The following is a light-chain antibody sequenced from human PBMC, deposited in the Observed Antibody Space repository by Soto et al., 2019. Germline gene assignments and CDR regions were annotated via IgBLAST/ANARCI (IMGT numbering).Light chain of an antibody. CDR2: VAS. CDR1: QSISSS. CDR3: QQTYSLPYT. Sequence: DIHMTQSPSSLSASVGDRVTITCRASQSISSSLNWYQHKPGKAPKVLIYVASNLETGAPSRFSGSGSGTDFTLTISSVQPEDFATYFCQQTYSLPYTFGLGTKLEIK. V-gene: IGKV1-39*01. J-gene: IGKJ2*01.